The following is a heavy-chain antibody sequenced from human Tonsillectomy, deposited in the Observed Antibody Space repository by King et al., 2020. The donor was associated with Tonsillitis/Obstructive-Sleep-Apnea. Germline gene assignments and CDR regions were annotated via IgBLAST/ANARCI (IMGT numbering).Heavy chain of an antibody. CDR2: ISWNSGSI. J-gene: IGHJ6*03. Sequence: VQLVESGGGLVQPGRSLRLSCAASGFTFDDYAMYWVRQAPGKGLEWVSGISWNSGSIGYADSVKGRFTISRDNAKNSLYLQMNSLRPEDTAFYYCAKSAYYEFWRGYYTYRDHMDVWGKGTTVTVS. CDR3: AKSAYYEFWRGYYTYRDHMDV. CDR1: GFTFDDYA. D-gene: IGHD3-3*01. V-gene: IGHV3-9*01.